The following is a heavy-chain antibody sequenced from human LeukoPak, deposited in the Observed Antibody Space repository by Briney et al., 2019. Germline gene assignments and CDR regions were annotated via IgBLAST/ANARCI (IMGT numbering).Heavy chain of an antibody. V-gene: IGHV4-59*08. CDR1: GGSISSYY. CDR3: ARYDFWSARWFDP. D-gene: IGHD3-3*01. CDR2: IYYSGSL. J-gene: IGHJ5*02. Sequence: SETLSLTCTVSGGSISSYYWSWIRQPPGPGLEGIAYIYYSGSLNYNPSLKSRVTVSVDTSKNQVSLKVSSVTAADTAVYYCARYDFWSARWFDPWGQGTLVTVSS.